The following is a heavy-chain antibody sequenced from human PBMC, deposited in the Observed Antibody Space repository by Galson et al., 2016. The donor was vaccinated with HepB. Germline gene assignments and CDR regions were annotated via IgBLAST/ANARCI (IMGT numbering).Heavy chain of an antibody. CDR1: GGSFSSATYY. CDR2: MFNSGTT. D-gene: IGHD3-3*01. CDR3: ARGQLSNNFWSPYPQWFDP. V-gene: IGHV4-39*01. J-gene: IGHJ5*02. Sequence: SETLSLTCTVSGGSFSSATYYWGWIRQPPGKGLEWIGSMFNSGTTHYNPSLRSRGTLSLDMSKNQVSLNLTSVTAADTAVYYCARGQLSNNFWSPYPQWFDPWGQGTLVTVSS.